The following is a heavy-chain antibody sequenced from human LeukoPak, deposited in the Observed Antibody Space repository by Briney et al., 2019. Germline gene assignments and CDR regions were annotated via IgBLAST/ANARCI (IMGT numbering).Heavy chain of an antibody. CDR1: GGTFSSYA. V-gene: IGHV1-69*05. J-gene: IGHJ4*02. CDR2: IIPIFGTA. D-gene: IGHD3-22*01. CDR3: AIKGPFYDSSGSHFDY. Sequence: SVKVSCKASGGTFSSYAISWVRQAPGQGLEWMGGIIPIFGTANYAQKFQGRVTITTDESTSTAYMELSSLRSEDTAVYYCAIKGPFYDSSGSHFDYWGQGTLVTVSS.